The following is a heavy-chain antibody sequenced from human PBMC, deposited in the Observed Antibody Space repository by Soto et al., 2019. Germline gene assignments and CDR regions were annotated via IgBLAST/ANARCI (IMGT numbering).Heavy chain of an antibody. Sequence: EVQLVESGGGLVQPGGSLRLSCAASGFTFTSDSMNWVRQSPGRGLEWVSYISSSGSTIYYADSVKGRFTISRDNAKNSHYLQMNSLRDEDTAVYYCARGSSGEYWGQGTLVTVSS. J-gene: IGHJ4*02. V-gene: IGHV3-48*02. CDR3: ARGSSGEY. CDR2: ISSSGSTI. D-gene: IGHD3-16*01. CDR1: GFTFTSDS.